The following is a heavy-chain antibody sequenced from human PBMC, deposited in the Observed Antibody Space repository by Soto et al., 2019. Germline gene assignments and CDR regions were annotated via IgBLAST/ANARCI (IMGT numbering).Heavy chain of an antibody. J-gene: IGHJ4*02. V-gene: IGHV3-11*05. CDR2: ISSSSSYT. Sequence: NPGGSLRLSCAASGFTFSDYYMSWIRQAPGKGLEWVSYISSSSSYTNYADSVKGRFTISRDNAKNSLYLQMNSLRAEDTAVYYCVRDQQRYSDYDYVDYWSQGTLVTVSS. CDR3: VRDQQRYSDYDYVDY. CDR1: GFTFSDYY. D-gene: IGHD5-12*01.